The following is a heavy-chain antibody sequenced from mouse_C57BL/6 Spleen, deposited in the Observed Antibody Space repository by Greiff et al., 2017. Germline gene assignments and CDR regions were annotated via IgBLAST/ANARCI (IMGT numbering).Heavy chain of an antibody. Sequence: EVQLMESGGGLVQPKGSLKLSCAASGFTFNTYAMHWVRPAPGTGLEWVARISSKSSNYATYYADSVKDRVTISRDDTQSMLYLQMNNLKTEDTAVYYCVREDYSFDYWGQGTTLTVSS. J-gene: IGHJ2*01. CDR3: VREDYSFDY. V-gene: IGHV10-3*01. CDR1: GFTFNTYA. CDR2: ISSKSSNYAT.